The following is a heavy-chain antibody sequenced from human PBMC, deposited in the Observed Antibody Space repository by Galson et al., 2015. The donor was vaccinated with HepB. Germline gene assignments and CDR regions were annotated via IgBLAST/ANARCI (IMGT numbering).Heavy chain of an antibody. CDR2: IKQDGSEK. V-gene: IGHV3-7*03. D-gene: IGHD6-13*01. J-gene: IGHJ4*02. CDR1: GFTFSSYW. CDR3: ARGLWGSSWYYFDY. Sequence: SLRLSCAASGFTFSSYWMSWVRQAPGKGLEWVANIKQDGSEKYYVDSVKGRFTISRDNAKNSLYLQMNSLRAEDTAVYYCARGLWGSSWYYFDYWGQGTLVTVSS.